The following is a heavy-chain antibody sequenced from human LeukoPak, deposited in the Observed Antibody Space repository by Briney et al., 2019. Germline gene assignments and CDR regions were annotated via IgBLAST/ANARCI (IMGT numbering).Heavy chain of an antibody. J-gene: IGHJ5*02. D-gene: IGHD1-26*01. CDR1: GGSISGYY. CDR2: IHSNGYT. Sequence: KPSETLSLTCTVSGGSISGYYWTWIRQPPGQGLEWIAYIHSNGYTNYNPSLRSRVTISVDPSKNQFSLTVTPVTAADTAIYYCAQRQGPMSGTYDYFDPWGLGALVTVSS. CDR3: AQRQGPMSGTYDYFDP. V-gene: IGHV4-4*09.